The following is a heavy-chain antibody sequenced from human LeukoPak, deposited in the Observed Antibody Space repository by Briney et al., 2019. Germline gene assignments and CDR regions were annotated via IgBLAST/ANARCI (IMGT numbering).Heavy chain of an antibody. CDR3: AKVEEVGLQVTVEAFDI. Sequence: PGGSLRLSCAASGFTFNNYAMSWVRQAPGKGLEWVSGISGSGGSTFYTDFVKGRFTISRDNSKNTLYLQMNSLRAKDTATYFCAKVEEVGLQVTVEAFDIWGRGTMVIVSS. CDR1: GFTFNNYA. CDR2: ISGSGGST. V-gene: IGHV3-23*01. D-gene: IGHD4-11*01. J-gene: IGHJ3*02.